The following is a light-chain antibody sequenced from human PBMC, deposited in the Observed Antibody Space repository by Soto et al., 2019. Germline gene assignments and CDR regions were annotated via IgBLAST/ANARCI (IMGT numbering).Light chain of an antibody. J-gene: IGLJ2*01. V-gene: IGLV1-40*01. CDR3: HSFDSRLIGLL. CDR2: GNI. CDR1: NSNIGAGYD. Sequence: QSVLTQPPSVTGPPGQRVTISCTGSNSNIGAGYDVHWYRQFPGTAPKLLIYGNINRPSGVPDRFSGSKSGTSASLAITGLQAEDEAHYYCHSFDSRLIGLLFGGGTKLTVL.